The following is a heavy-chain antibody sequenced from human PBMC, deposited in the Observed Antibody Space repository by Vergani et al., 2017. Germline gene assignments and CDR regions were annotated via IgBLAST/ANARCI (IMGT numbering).Heavy chain of an antibody. CDR3: ARDDAFPQGGFGF. D-gene: IGHD3-10*01. Sequence: QAQSVESGGGVVRPGKSLRLSCVDSRLTFDDWGMHWVRRAPGKGLEWVATITYNGNEKDYADSVKGRFFISRDNSKKTLFLQMNLLTLEDKAVYYCARDDAFPQGGFGFRGQGTLVTVSS. CDR2: ITYNGNEK. CDR1: RLTFDDWG. V-gene: IGHV3-30*03. J-gene: IGHJ1*01.